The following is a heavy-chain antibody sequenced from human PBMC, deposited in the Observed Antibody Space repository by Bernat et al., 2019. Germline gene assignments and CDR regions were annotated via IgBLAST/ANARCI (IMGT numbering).Heavy chain of an antibody. CDR1: GYSFTSYL. J-gene: IGHJ3*02. D-gene: IGHD3-3*01. Sequence: EVQLVQSGAEVKKPGESLNISCKGSGYSFTSYLIGWLLQMPGKGREWMGIIYPGDSDTRYSPSFQGTGTSSADKSISTASLQWSSLKASDTAMYYCATVGQGYYDFWSGPDIWGQGTMVTVSS. CDR3: ATVGQGYYDFWSGPDI. CDR2: IYPGDSDT. V-gene: IGHV5-51*01.